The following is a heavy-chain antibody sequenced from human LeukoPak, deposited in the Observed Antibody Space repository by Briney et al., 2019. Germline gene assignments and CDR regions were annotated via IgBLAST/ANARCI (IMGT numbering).Heavy chain of an antibody. D-gene: IGHD6-13*01. Sequence: PGGSLGLSCAASGFTFSDYYMSWIRQAPGKGLEWVSYISSSGSTIYYADSVKGRFTISRDNAKNSLYLQMNSLRAEDTAVYYCARRIAAAPGLESYGMDVWGKGTTVTVSS. CDR3: ARRIAAAPGLESYGMDV. J-gene: IGHJ6*04. V-gene: IGHV3-11*01. CDR2: ISSSGSTI. CDR1: GFTFSDYY.